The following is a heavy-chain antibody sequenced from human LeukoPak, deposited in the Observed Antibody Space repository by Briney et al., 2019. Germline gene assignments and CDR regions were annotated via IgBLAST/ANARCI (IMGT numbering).Heavy chain of an antibody. J-gene: IGHJ4*02. Sequence: GGSLRLSCAASGFTFSSYWMHWVRQAPGKGLVWVSRINSDGSSTTYADSVKGRFTISKDNAKNTLYLQMNSLRAEDTAVYYCAKDPTYYYDSSGYYATDYWGQGTLVTVSS. D-gene: IGHD3-22*01. V-gene: IGHV3-74*01. CDR1: GFTFSSYW. CDR2: INSDGSST. CDR3: AKDPTYYYDSSGYYATDY.